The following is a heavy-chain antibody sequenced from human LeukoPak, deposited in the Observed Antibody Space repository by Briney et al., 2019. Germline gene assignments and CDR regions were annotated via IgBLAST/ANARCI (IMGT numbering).Heavy chain of an antibody. V-gene: IGHV3-7*01. CDR3: ARDEMYYDFWSGYMDV. CDR1: GFTFSSYW. J-gene: IGHJ6*03. D-gene: IGHD3-3*01. Sequence: GGSLRLSCAASGFTFSSYWMSWVRQAPGKGLEWVANIKQDGSEKYYVDSVKGRFTISRDNAKNSLYLQMNSLRAEDTAVYYCARDEMYYDFWSGYMDVWGKGTTVTVSS. CDR2: IKQDGSEK.